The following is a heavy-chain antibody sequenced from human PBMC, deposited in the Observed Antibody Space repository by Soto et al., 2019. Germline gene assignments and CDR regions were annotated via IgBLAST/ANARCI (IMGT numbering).Heavy chain of an antibody. CDR2: IKQDGSEV. V-gene: IGHV3-7*01. CDR1: GFTFSSSW. D-gene: IGHD2-2*01. J-gene: IGHJ6*03. CDR3: TKRRRGDVAVVPGAISWKIPGGPRDYYCYYMDV. Sequence: EVQLVESGGGLVQPGGSLRLSCAASGFTFSSSWMSWVRQAPGKGLEWVANIKQDGSEVFYVDSVKGRFTISRDNAKNSLYLQMNSLRAEDSAVYYCTKRRRGDVAVVPGAISWKIPGGPRDYYCYYMDVWGKGTTVTVSS.